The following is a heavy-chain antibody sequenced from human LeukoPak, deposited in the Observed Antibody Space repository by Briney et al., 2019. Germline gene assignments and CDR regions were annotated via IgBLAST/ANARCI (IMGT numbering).Heavy chain of an antibody. CDR2: ISDDGSNT. D-gene: IGHD5-18*01. CDR1: GXTLSSFG. CDR3: AKDADTATIIYWYFDL. Sequence: GGSLRLSCTASGXTLSSFGVHWVRQAPGKGLEWVAVISDDGSNTYYADSVKGRFTISRDNSKNTLYLQLNSLRTEDTAVYYCAKDADTATIIYWYFDLWGRGTLVTVSS. J-gene: IGHJ2*01. V-gene: IGHV3-30*18.